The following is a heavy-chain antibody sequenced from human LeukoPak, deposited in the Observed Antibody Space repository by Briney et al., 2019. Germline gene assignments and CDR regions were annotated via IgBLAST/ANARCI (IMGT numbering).Heavy chain of an antibody. V-gene: IGHV1-69*13. J-gene: IGHJ4*02. Sequence: GASVKVSCKASGDTFSSYAISWVRQAPGQGLEWTGGIIPLFGTANYAQKFQGRVTIIADDSTSTAYMELSSLRSDDTAVYYCARGGMAHEYQVLKVDYFDYWGQGTLVTVSS. D-gene: IGHD2-2*01. CDR2: IIPLFGTA. CDR3: ARGGMAHEYQVLKVDYFDY. CDR1: GDTFSSYA.